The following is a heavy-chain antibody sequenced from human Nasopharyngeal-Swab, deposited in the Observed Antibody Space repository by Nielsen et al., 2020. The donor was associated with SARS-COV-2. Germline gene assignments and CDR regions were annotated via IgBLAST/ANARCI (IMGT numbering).Heavy chain of an antibody. CDR2: IILIFGTA. V-gene: IGHV1-69*13. J-gene: IGHJ6*02. Sequence: SVKVSCKASGGTFSSYAISWVRQAPGQGLEWMGGIILIFGTANYAQKFQGRVTITEDDSTSTAYMELSSLRSEDTAVYYCAKGALMAAMVFFVYYYGIDVWGQGTTVTVSS. D-gene: IGHD5-18*01. CDR3: AKGALMAAMVFFVYYYGIDV. CDR1: GGTFSSYA.